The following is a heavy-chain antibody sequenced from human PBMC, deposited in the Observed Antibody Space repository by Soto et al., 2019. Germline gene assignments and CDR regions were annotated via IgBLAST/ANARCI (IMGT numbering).Heavy chain of an antibody. CDR1: GLNIDDYG. V-gene: IGHV3-20*04. CDR2: IYGKGGNR. Sequence: TGGSLRVRCTVAGLNIDDYGISCIRQIPRKGLEWVSGIYGKGGNRHYADSVKGRFTISRDNAKNSLYLQLDSLRAEDTALYYCAKDNSHYGGNFVFDYWGQGTLGTVSS. J-gene: IGHJ4*02. CDR3: AKDNSHYGGNFVFDY. D-gene: IGHD4-17*01.